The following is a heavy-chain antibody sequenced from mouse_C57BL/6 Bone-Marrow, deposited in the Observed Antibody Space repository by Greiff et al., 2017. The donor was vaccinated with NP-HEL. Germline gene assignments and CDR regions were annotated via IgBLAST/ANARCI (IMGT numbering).Heavy chain of an antibody. CDR3: ARYDYHWYFDV. V-gene: IGHV1-81*01. CDR2: IYPRSGNT. J-gene: IGHJ1*03. D-gene: IGHD2-4*01. CDR1: GYTFTSYG. Sequence: VQRVESGAELARPGASVKLSCKASGYTFTSYGISWVKQRTGQGLEWIGEIYPRSGNTYYNEKFKGKATLTADKSSSTAYMELRSLTSEDSAVYFCARYDYHWYFDVWGTGTTVTVSS.